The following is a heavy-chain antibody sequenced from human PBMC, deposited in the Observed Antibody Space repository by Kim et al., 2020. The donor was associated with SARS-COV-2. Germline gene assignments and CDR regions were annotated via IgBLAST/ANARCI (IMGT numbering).Heavy chain of an antibody. J-gene: IGHJ4*02. D-gene: IGHD6-19*01. CDR3: ASRPGIAVAGFDY. Sequence: YSQKFQGRVTMTSDTSAGTAYMELSSLTSEDTAVYYCASRPGIAVAGFDYWGQGILVTVSS. V-gene: IGHV1-3*01.